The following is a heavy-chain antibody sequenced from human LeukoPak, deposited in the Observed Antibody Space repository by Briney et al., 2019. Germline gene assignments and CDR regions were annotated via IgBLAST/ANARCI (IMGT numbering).Heavy chain of an antibody. CDR3: ARGSGYYDSSGYYYQYYFDY. CDR1: GFTFSSYS. J-gene: IGHJ4*02. CDR2: ISSSSSYI. Sequence: GGSLGLSCAASGFTFSSYSMNWVRQAPGKGLEWVSSISSSSSYIYYADSVKGRFTISRDNAKNSLYLQMNSLRAEDTAVYYCARGSGYYDSSGYYYQYYFDYWGQGTLVTVSS. D-gene: IGHD3-22*01. V-gene: IGHV3-21*01.